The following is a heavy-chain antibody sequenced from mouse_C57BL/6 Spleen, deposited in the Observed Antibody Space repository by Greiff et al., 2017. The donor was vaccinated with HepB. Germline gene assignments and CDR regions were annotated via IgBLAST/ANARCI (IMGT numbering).Heavy chain of an antibody. CDR1: GYAFSSSW. J-gene: IGHJ4*01. Sequence: VQLQQSGPELVKPGASVKISCKASGYAFSSSWMNWVKQRPGKGLEWIGRIYPGDGDTNYNGKFKGKATLTADKSSSTAYMQLSSLTSEDCAVYCWSRPSMFTELFYYAMDYWGQGTSVTVSS. V-gene: IGHV1-82*01. CDR3: SRPSMFTELFYYAMDY. CDR2: IYPGDGDT. D-gene: IGHD2-2*01.